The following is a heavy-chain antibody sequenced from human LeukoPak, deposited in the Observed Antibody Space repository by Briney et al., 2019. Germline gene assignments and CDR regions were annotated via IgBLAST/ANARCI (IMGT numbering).Heavy chain of an antibody. J-gene: IGHJ3*02. CDR3: ASQNYYDSSANGAFDI. CDR2: INPSGGST. Sequence: ASVKVSCKASGYTFTSYYMHWVRQAPGQGLEWMGIINPSGGSTSYAQKFQGRVTMTRDMSTSTVYMELSSLRSEDTAVYYRASQNYYDSSANGAFDIWGQGTMVTVSS. V-gene: IGHV1-46*01. D-gene: IGHD3-22*01. CDR1: GYTFTSYY.